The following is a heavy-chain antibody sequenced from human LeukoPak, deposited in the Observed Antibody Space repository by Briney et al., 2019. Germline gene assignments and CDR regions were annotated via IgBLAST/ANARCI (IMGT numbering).Heavy chain of an antibody. J-gene: IGHJ4*02. D-gene: IGHD3-22*01. CDR2: ISFDATNK. CDR3: AKDSSADDSSGYSYYFDY. V-gene: IGHV3-30*18. CDR1: GFTFSSYG. Sequence: GGSLRLSCAASGFTFSSYGMHWVRQAPGQGLEWVAVISFDATNKYYADSVKGRFTISRDNSKNTLYLQMNSLIAEDTAVYYCAKDSSADDSSGYSYYFDYWGQGTLVTVSS.